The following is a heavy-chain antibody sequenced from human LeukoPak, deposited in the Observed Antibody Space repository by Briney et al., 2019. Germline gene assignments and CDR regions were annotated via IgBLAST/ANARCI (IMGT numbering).Heavy chain of an antibody. CDR2: VRQDGGAT. J-gene: IGHJ4*02. CDR1: GFTFTSYW. Sequence: GGSLRLSCAASGFTFTSYWMTWVRQAPGKGLEWLANVRQDGGATYYGGSVKGRFTISRDNAKNSLFLQMNSLRAEDTAVYYCATSKDTAGGPYWGQGTLVTVSS. CDR3: ATSKDTAGGPY. D-gene: IGHD5-18*01. V-gene: IGHV3-7*01.